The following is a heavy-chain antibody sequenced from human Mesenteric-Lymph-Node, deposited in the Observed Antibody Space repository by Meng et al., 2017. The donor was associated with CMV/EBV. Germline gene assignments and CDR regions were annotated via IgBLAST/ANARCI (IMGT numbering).Heavy chain of an antibody. D-gene: IGHD6-13*01. J-gene: IGHJ6*02. CDR2: IIPIFGTA. CDR3: DLRSVRQQLVRGNYYYGMDV. Sequence: SVQVSCKASRGTFRSYTISWLRQAPGQGLEWMGGIIPIFGTANYAQKFQGRVTITTDESTSTAYMELSSLRSEDTAVYYCDLRSVRQQLVRGNYYYGMDVWGQGTTVTVSS. CDR1: RGTFRSYT. V-gene: IGHV1-69*05.